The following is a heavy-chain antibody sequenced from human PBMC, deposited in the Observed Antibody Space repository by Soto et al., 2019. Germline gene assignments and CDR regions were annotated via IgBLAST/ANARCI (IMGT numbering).Heavy chain of an antibody. Sequence: PGGSLRLSCAASGFTFSSYGMHWVRQAPGKGLEWVAVIWYDGSNKYYADSVKGRFTISRDNSKNTLYLQMNSLRAEDTAVYYCARDPSSGSSGYPHVAGYFDYWGQGTMVTVYS. CDR1: GFTFSSYG. J-gene: IGHJ4*02. CDR3: ARDPSSGSSGYPHVAGYFDY. V-gene: IGHV3-33*01. CDR2: IWYDGSNK. D-gene: IGHD3-22*01.